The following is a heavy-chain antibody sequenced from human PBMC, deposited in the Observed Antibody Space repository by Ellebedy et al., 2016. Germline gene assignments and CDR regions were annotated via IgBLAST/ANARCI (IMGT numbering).Heavy chain of an antibody. CDR2: ISNNGGHA. CDR3: ARHWSWEGASGDY. J-gene: IGHJ4*02. D-gene: IGHD1-26*01. V-gene: IGHV3-30*04. CDR1: GFPLVDYA. Sequence: GGSLRLSCAASGFPLVDYAMHWVRQAPGKGLEWLTVISNNGGHAYYTDSVKGRFTIFRDNAKNSLFLQMNSLRAEDTAIYYCARHWSWEGASGDYWGQGSLVTVSS.